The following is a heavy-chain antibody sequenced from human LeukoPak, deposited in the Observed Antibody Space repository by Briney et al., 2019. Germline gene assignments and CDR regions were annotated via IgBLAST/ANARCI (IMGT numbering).Heavy chain of an antibody. J-gene: IGHJ4*02. CDR3: ARSYSSSWSDFDY. CDR1: GGSFSGYY. D-gene: IGHD6-13*01. V-gene: IGHV4-34*01. Sequence: KPSETLSLTCAVYGGSFSGYYWSWIRQPPGKGLEWIGEINHSGSTNYNPSLKSRVTISVDTSKNQFSLKLSSVTAADTAVYYCARSYSSSWSDFDYWGQGTLVTVSS. CDR2: INHSGST.